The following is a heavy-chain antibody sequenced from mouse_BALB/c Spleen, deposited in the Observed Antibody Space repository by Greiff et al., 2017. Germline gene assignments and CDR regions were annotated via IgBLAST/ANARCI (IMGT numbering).Heavy chain of an antibody. J-gene: IGHJ4*01. CDR1: GYTFSSYW. CDR2: ILPGSGST. Sequence: QVQLQQSGAELMKPGASVKISCKATGYTFSSYWIEWVKQRPGHGLEWIGEILPGSGSTNYNEKFKGKATFTADTSSNTAYMQLSSLTSEDSAVYYCARNYYDYDDYAMDDWGQGTSVTVSS. D-gene: IGHD2-4*01. V-gene: IGHV1-9*01. CDR3: ARNYYDYDDYAMDD.